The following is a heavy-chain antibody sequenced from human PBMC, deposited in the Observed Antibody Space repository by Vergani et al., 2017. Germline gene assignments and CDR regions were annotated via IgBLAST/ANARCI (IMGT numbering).Heavy chain of an antibody. J-gene: IGHJ4*02. CDR1: GFTFGDYA. D-gene: IGHD3-3*01. CDR3: TREYYDFWSGYLDY. CDR2: IRSKAYGGTT. V-gene: IGHV3-49*04. Sequence: EVQLVESGGGLVKPGGSLRLSCTASGFTFGDYAMSWVRQAPGKGLEWVGFIRSKAYGGTTEYAASVKGRFTISIDDSKSIAYLQMNSLKTEDTAVYYCTREYYDFWSGYLDYWGQGTLVTVSS.